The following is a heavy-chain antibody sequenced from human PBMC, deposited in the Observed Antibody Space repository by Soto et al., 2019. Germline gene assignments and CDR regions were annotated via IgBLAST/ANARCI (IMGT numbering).Heavy chain of an antibody. CDR3: ARASYYDSSGDAFDI. CDR2: IWYDGSNK. V-gene: IGHV3-33*01. J-gene: IGHJ3*02. Sequence: QVQLVESGGGVVQPGRSLRLSCAASGFTFSTYGMHWVRQAPGKGLEWVAVIWYDGSNKYYADSVKGRFTISRDNSKNTLYLQMNSLRAEDTAVYYCARASYYDSSGDAFDIWGQGTMVTVPS. D-gene: IGHD3-22*01. CDR1: GFTFSTYG.